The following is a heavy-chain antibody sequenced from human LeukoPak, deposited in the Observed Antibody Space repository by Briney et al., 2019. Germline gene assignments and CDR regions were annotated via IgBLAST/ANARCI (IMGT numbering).Heavy chain of an antibody. V-gene: IGHV3-30*04. CDR1: GFTFSSYA. CDR3: ARDAGYYGSGSYIDY. J-gene: IGHJ4*02. CDR2: ISYDGSNK. D-gene: IGHD3-10*01. Sequence: GGSLRLSCAASGFTFSSYAMRWVRQAPGKGLEWVAVISYDGSNKYYADSVKGRFTISRDNSKNTLYLQMNSLRAEDTAVYYCARDAGYYGSGSYIDYWGQGTLVTVSS.